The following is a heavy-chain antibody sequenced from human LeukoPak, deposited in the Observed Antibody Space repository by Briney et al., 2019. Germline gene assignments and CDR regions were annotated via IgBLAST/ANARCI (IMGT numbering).Heavy chain of an antibody. CDR1: GGSMNDVNSY. J-gene: IGHJ4*02. CDR3: ARNGGNSDFDY. CDR2: IFYSGNT. Sequence: SETLSLTCTVSGGSMNDVNSYWSWIRQPPGKGLEWIGYIFYSGNTYYNPSLKSRITISVDTSKNQFSLKLSSVTAADTAVYYCARNGGNSDFDYWGQGTLVTVSS. D-gene: IGHD4-23*01. V-gene: IGHV4-30-4*01.